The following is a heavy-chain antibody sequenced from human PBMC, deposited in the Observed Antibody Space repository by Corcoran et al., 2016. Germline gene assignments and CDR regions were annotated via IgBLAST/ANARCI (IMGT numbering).Heavy chain of an antibody. V-gene: IGHV2-5*01. J-gene: IGHJ5*02. CDR3: ADKRSTQQQVVPYNWFDP. CDR1: GFSLSTSGVG. Sequence: QITLKESGPTLVKPTQTLTLTCTFSGFSLSTSGVGVDWIRQPPGKALEWLALIYWNDDKRYSPSLKSRLTITKDTSKNQVVLTMTNMDPVDTATYYCADKRSTQQQVVPYNWFDPWGQGTLVTVSS. D-gene: IGHD6-13*01. CDR2: IYWNDDK.